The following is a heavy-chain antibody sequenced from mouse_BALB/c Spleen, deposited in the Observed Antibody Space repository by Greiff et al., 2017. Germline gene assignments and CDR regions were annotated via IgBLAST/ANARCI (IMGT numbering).Heavy chain of an antibody. J-gene: IGHJ4*01. CDR2: ISDGGSYT. D-gene: IGHD2-10*01. Sequence: EVKLMASGGGLVKPGGSLKLSCAASGFPFSDYYMYWVRQTPEKRLEWVATISDGGSYTYYPDSVKGRFTISRDNAKNNLYLQMSSLKSEDTAMYYCARPSYYGNYNYAMDYWGQGTSVTVSS. V-gene: IGHV5-4*02. CDR3: ARPSYYGNYNYAMDY. CDR1: GFPFSDYY.